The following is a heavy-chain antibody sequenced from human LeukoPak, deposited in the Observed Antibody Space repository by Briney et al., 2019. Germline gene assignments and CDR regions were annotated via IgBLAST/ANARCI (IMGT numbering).Heavy chain of an antibody. V-gene: IGHV3-30*03. D-gene: IGHD6-13*01. CDR1: KFTFSNYG. Sequence: GRSLRLSCAASKFTFSNYGMHWVRQAPGKGLEWVAVISSDGSNKYYADSVKGRFTISRDNSKNTLYPQMNSLRAEDTAVYYCARYQGGIAAAWGQGTLVTVSS. CDR3: ARYQGGIAAA. CDR2: ISSDGSNK. J-gene: IGHJ5*02.